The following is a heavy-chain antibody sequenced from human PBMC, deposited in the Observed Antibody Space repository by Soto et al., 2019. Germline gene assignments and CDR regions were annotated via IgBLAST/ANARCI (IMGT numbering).Heavy chain of an antibody. CDR3: ARFDMTTVTTFWFDP. CDR1: RYTFTSYG. V-gene: IGHV1-18*01. CDR2: ISAYNGNT. J-gene: IGHJ5*02. Sequence: VASAKVSCKDSRYTFTSYGISWVRQAPGQGLEWMGWISAYNGNTNYAQKLQGRVTMTTDTSTSTAYMELRSLRSDDTAVYYCARFDMTTVTTFWFDPWGQGTLVNVSS. D-gene: IGHD4-4*01.